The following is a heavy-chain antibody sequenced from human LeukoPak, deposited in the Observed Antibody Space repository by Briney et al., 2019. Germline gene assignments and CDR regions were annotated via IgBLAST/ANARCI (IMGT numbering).Heavy chain of an antibody. J-gene: IGHJ3*02. V-gene: IGHV4-39*07. CDR3: ARVALRYFDWLDTQRHDAFDI. CDR1: GVSISSTNYY. D-gene: IGHD3-9*01. Sequence: PSETLSLTCTVSGVSISSTNYYWAWIRQPPGKGLEWIASIYYSGSTYYNSSLKSRVTISVDTSKNQFSLKLSSVTAADTAVYYCARVALRYFDWLDTQRHDAFDIWGQGTMVTVSS. CDR2: IYYSGST.